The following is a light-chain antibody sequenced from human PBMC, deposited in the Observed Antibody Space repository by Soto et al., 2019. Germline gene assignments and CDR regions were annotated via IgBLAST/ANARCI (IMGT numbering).Light chain of an antibody. Sequence: EIVMTQSPATLSVSPGERATLSCRASQSVSSNLAWYQQNPGQAPRLLIYGASTRATGIPARFSGSGSGTEFTLTISSLQSEDFAVYYCQQCNNWPPWTFGQGTKVEIK. J-gene: IGKJ1*01. CDR2: GAS. CDR3: QQCNNWPPWT. V-gene: IGKV3-15*01. CDR1: QSVSSN.